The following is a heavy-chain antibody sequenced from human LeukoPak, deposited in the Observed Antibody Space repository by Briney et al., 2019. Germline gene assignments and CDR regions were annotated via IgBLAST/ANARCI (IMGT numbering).Heavy chain of an antibody. CDR3: ARDNLRSTSCLDY. J-gene: IGHJ4*02. CDR1: GGSISSSSYY. Sequence: SETLSLTCTVSGGSISSSSYYWGWIRQPPGKGLEWIGSIYYSGSTYYNPSLKSRVTISVDTSKNQFSLKLGSVTAADTAVYYCARDNLRSTSCLDYWGQGTLVTVSS. CDR2: IYYSGST. V-gene: IGHV4-39*07. D-gene: IGHD2-2*01.